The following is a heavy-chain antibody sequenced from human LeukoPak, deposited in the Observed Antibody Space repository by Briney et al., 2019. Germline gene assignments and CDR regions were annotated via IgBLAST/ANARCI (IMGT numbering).Heavy chain of an antibody. Sequence: GGSLRLSCAASGFTFSSYGMNWVRQAPGKGLEWVSSISSSGTYIYFADSVKGRFTISRDNAENSLYLQMNSLRAEDTALYYCAREQSYSEEIVVVKPPFDYWGQGTLVTVSS. V-gene: IGHV3-21*01. D-gene: IGHD2-21*01. CDR1: GFTFSSYG. J-gene: IGHJ4*02. CDR2: ISSSGTYI. CDR3: AREQSYSEEIVVVKPPFDY.